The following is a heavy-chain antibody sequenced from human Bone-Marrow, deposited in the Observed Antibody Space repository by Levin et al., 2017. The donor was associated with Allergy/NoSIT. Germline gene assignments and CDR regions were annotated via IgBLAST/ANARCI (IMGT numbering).Heavy chain of an antibody. CDR2: ISSSSSYI. CDR3: AREGSPYSSSWDNWFDP. Sequence: GGSLRLSCAASGFTFSSYSMNWVRQAPGKGLEWVSSISSSSSYIYYADSVKGRFTISRDNAKNSLYLQMNSLRAEDTAVYYCAREGSPYSSSWDNWFDPWGQGTLVTVSS. V-gene: IGHV3-21*01. CDR1: GFTFSSYS. D-gene: IGHD6-13*01. J-gene: IGHJ5*02.